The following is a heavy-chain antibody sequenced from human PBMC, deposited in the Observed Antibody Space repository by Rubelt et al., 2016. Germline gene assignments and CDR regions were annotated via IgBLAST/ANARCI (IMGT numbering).Heavy chain of an antibody. CDR1: GGSISSSSYY. CDR2: IYHSGST. V-gene: IGHV4-39*07. Sequence: QLQLQESGPGLVKPSETLSLTCTVSGGSISSSSYYWGWIRQPPGKGLEWIGSIYHSGSTYYNPSLKSRVTISVATSKNQFSLRLSSVTAADTAVYYCARRLEDSSGYHYLYGFDMWGQGTMVTVSS. CDR3: ARRLEDSSGYHYLYGFDM. D-gene: IGHD3-22*01. J-gene: IGHJ3*02.